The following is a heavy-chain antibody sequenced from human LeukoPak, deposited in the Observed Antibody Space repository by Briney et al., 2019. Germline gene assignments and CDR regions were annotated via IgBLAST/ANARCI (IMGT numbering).Heavy chain of an antibody. CDR3: ARGVYIAAAQYGY. Sequence: SETLSLTCTVSGGSISSYYWSWIRQPPGKGLEWIGYIYYSGTTNYNPSLKSRVTISVDTSKNQFSLKLSSGTAADTAVYYCARGVYIAAAQYGYWGQETLVTVS. D-gene: IGHD6-13*01. V-gene: IGHV4-59*01. CDR2: IYYSGTT. CDR1: GGSISSYY. J-gene: IGHJ4*02.